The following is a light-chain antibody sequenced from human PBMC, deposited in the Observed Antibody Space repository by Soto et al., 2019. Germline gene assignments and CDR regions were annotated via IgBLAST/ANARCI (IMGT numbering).Light chain of an antibody. V-gene: IGKV3-20*01. CDR2: DGS. CDR1: QTVGRNY. J-gene: IGKJ5*01. CDR3: QQYVNSPIT. Sequence: EIVLTQSPDSLSLFPGERATLSCRASQTVGRNYVAWFQQKPGQAPRLLIYDGSTRATGIPDKFGGSGSGTDFTLTINRLEPEDFAVYYCQQYVNSPITFGHGTRLEIK.